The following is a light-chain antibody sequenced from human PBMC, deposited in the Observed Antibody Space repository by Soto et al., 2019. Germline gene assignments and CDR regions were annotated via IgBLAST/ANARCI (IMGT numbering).Light chain of an antibody. CDR2: DVN. CDR1: SSDVGGYDY. J-gene: IGLJ2*01. CDR3: TSWTTSTTMK. V-gene: IGLV2-14*01. Sequence: QSALTQPPSASGSPGQSVTISCTGTSSDVGGYDYVSWYQQHPGKAPKLMIYDVNIRPSGVSNRFSGSKSGNTASLTISGLQAEDEADYYCTSWTTSTTMKFGGGTKVTVL.